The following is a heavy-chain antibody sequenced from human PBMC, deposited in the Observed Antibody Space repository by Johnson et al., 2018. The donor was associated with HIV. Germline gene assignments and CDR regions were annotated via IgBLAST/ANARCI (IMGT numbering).Heavy chain of an antibody. CDR2: ITGSGDKT. V-gene: IGHV3-23*04. CDR1: GFTFSSYV. Sequence: EVQLVESGGGLVQPGGSLRLSCAAAGFTFSSYVMTWVRQAPGKGLEWVSTITGSGDKTWYADSVKGRFTISRDNSKNALYLQMNSLRADDTAIYYCAKPPSMGADGFAIWGHGTMVTVSS. CDR3: AKPPSMGADGFAI. J-gene: IGHJ3*02. D-gene: IGHD3-16*01.